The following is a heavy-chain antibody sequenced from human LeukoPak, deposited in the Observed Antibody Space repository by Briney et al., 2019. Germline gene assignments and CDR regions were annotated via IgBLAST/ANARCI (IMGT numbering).Heavy chain of an antibody. V-gene: IGHV1-2*02. CDR3: ARRYCSSASCYWFDP. CDR1: GYSFTNYY. CDR2: VNYNSGNT. D-gene: IGHD2-2*01. J-gene: IGHJ5*02. Sequence: GSVKLSCKAAGYSFTNYYMHWVRQAPGQGLEWMAWVNYNSGNTNYAQNLKGRVTITRDTSISTAYMKLSGLRYDDTAVSYSARRYCSSASCYWFDPWDQGTLVSDS.